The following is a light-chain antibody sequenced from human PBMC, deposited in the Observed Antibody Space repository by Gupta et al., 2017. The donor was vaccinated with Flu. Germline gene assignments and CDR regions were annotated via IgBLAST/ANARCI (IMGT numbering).Light chain of an antibody. CDR2: GAS. CDR3: QQYTNRPPYS. CDR1: QTVDSN. Sequence: EIVMTQSPATLSVSPGERVNLSCRASQTVDSNLAWYQQRPGQAPRLLIYGASNRATGIPARFSGSGSGSEYTLTISSLQSEDFAVYYCQQYTNRPPYSFGQGTKLEIK. J-gene: IGKJ2*03. V-gene: IGKV3-15*01.